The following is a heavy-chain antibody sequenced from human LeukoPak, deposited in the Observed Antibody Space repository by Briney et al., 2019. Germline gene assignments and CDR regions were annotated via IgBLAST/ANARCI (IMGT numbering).Heavy chain of an antibody. CDR1: GFTFSSYA. V-gene: IGHV3-30*14. Sequence: GGSLRLSCAASGFTFSSYAMHWVRQAPGKGLEWVAVISYDGSNKYYADSVKGRFTISRHNSKNTLYLQMNSLRAEDTAVYYCAREVSTWGQGTLVTVSS. J-gene: IGHJ5*02. CDR2: ISYDGSNK. CDR3: AREVST. D-gene: IGHD5/OR15-5a*01.